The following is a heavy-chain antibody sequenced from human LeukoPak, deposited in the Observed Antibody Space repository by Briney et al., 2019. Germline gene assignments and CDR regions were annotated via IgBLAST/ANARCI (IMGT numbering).Heavy chain of an antibody. CDR3: ARSPPEYCSDGSCQDWFDP. Sequence: ASVKVSCKASGYTFTSYYMHWVRQAPGQGLEWMGIINPSGGSTSYAQKFQGRVTMTRDTSTSTVYMELSSLRSEDTAVYYCARSPPEYCSDGSCQDWFDPWGQGTLVTVSS. D-gene: IGHD2-15*01. J-gene: IGHJ5*02. CDR2: INPSGGST. V-gene: IGHV1-46*01. CDR1: GYTFTSYY.